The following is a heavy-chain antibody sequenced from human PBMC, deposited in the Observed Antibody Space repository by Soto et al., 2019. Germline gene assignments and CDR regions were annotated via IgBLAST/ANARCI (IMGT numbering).Heavy chain of an antibody. CDR1: GYSFTSLD. V-gene: IGHV1-8*01. Sequence: ASVKVSCKASGYSFTSLDINWVRQTAGQGLEWMGWMQPSTGRTGYAQKVQGRVTMTRDTSINTDYMELNTLTSDDTAFYYCSRGVSAGVDYWGQGTLVTVSS. CDR3: SRGVSAGVDY. D-gene: IGHD1-26*01. J-gene: IGHJ4*02. CDR2: MQPSTGRT.